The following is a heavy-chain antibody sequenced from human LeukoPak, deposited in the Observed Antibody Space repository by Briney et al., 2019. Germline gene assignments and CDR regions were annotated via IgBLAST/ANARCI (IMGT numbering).Heavy chain of an antibody. CDR1: GYSFNNYW. CDR3: ARRLTTATFDY. V-gene: IGHV5-51*01. D-gene: IGHD4-11*01. J-gene: IGHJ4*02. CDR2: IYPGDSDT. Sequence: GESLKISCEGSGYSFNNYWIVWVRQMPGEGLEWMGIIYPGDSDTRYSPSFQGLVTISVDKSICTAYLQWSSLKASDTAMYYCARRLTTATFDYWGQGTLVTVSS.